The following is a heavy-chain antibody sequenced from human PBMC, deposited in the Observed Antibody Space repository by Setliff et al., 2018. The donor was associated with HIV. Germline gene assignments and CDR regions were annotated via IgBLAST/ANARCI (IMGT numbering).Heavy chain of an antibody. CDR2: INPNSSDT. Sequence: ASVKVSCKASGYTFTDYYIHWVRQAPGQGLEWMGWINPNSSDTNYAQKFQGRVTMTRDTSISTAYMDLSRLRSDDTAVYYCARGLAVAGKSYYSYYYMDVWGKGTTVTVSS. V-gene: IGHV1-2*02. CDR3: ARGLAVAGKSYYSYYYMDV. D-gene: IGHD6-19*01. CDR1: GYTFTDYY. J-gene: IGHJ6*03.